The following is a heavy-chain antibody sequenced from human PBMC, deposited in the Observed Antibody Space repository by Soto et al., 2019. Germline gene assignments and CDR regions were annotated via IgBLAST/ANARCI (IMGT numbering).Heavy chain of an antibody. V-gene: IGHV4-31*03. Sequence: SETLSLTCTVSGGSISTCGYYWSWIRQHPEKGLEWIGYMHYSGSTYYNPSLKSRVTMSVDTSKNQFSLKLTSMTAADTAVYYCARKGSYGTDSWGQGTLVTVSS. J-gene: IGHJ5*01. D-gene: IGHD5-18*01. CDR3: ARKGSYGTDS. CDR1: GGSISTCGYY. CDR2: MHYSGST.